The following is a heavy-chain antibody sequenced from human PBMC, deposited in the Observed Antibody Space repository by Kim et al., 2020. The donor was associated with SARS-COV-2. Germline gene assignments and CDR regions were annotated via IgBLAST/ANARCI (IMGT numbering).Heavy chain of an antibody. V-gene: IGHV3-33*01. Sequence: GGSLRLSCAASGFTFSSYGMHWVRQAPGKGLEWVAVIWYDGSNKYYADSVKGRFTISRDNSKNTLYLQMNSLRAEDTAVYYCARDQAEAGISCSSTSCYWNGMDVWGQGTTVTVSS. CDR2: IWYDGSNK. D-gene: IGHD2-2*01. CDR3: ARDQAEAGISCSSTSCYWNGMDV. J-gene: IGHJ6*02. CDR1: GFTFSSYG.